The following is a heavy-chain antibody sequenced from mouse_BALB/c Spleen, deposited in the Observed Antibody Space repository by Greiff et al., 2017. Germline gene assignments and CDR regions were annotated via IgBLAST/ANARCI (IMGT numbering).Heavy chain of an antibody. CDR3: ARHGTTATRDAMDY. D-gene: IGHD1-2*01. CDR1: GFTFSSYG. J-gene: IGHJ4*01. Sequence: EVKLMESGGDLVKPGGSLKLSCAASGFTFSSYGMSWVRQTPDKRLEWVATISSGGSYTYYPDSVKGRFTISRDNAKNTLYLQMSSLKSEDTAMYYCARHGTTATRDAMDYWGQGTSVTVSS. V-gene: IGHV5-6*01. CDR2: ISSGGSYT.